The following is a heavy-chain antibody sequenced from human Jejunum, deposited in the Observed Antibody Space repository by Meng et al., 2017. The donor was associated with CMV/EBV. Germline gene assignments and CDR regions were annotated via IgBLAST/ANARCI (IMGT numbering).Heavy chain of an antibody. Sequence: GVAGIGQTPGKALGWHAVVYWDNGKRYNPPMSPRVTITKDTSKTQVVLTMTSVDPVDPATSCCAHTSPGYLSGWDQGVFDYWGQGTLVTVSS. CDR3: AHTSPGYLSGWDQGVFDY. J-gene: IGHJ4*02. V-gene: IGHV2-5*02. CDR1: G. D-gene: IGHD6-19*01. CDR2: VYWDNGK.